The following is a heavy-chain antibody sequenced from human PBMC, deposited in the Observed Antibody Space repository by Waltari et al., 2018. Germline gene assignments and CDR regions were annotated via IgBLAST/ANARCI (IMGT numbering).Heavy chain of an antibody. Sequence: EVQLVQSGAEVKKPGDTVKISCKVSGYTFTDYYMHWVHQAHGKGSEWMGRVDPEDGETIYAEKFQGIVTITADTSTDTAYMELSSLRSEDTAVYYCATHQGDGYNYWYYYYYGMDVWGQGTTVTVSS. CDR3: ATHQGDGYNYWYYYYYGMDV. J-gene: IGHJ6*02. D-gene: IGHD5-12*01. CDR2: VDPEDGET. CDR1: GYTFTDYY. V-gene: IGHV1-69-2*01.